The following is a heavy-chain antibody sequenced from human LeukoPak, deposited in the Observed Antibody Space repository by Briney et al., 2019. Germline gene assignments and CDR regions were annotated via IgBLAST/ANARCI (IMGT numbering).Heavy chain of an antibody. CDR1: GFSLTTSGVG. CDR2: VYGDDEK. V-gene: IGHV2-5*02. J-gene: IGHJ4*02. D-gene: IGHD1-1*01. CDR3: ARRREAYNPYYFDY. Sequence: ESGPTLVKPTETLTLTCTFAGFSLTTSGVGVGWIRQPPGKALEWLALVYGDDEKRYSPSLKSRLTITKDTSKKQVVFTMTNMDPVDTAAYYCARRREAYNPYYFDYWGQGVLVTVSS.